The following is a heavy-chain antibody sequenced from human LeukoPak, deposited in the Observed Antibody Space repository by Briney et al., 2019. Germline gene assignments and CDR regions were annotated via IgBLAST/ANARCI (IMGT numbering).Heavy chain of an antibody. J-gene: IGHJ3*01. Sequence: PSETLSLTCNVSGGSISNYFWSWIRQPPGKGLEWIGQIYYSGSTNYNPSLKCRVTISVDTSKNQFSLQLTSVTAADTAVYYCARELRYDNSDSGAFWGQGTVVTVSS. CDR2: IYYSGST. CDR3: ARELRYDNSDSGAF. V-gene: IGHV4-59*01. CDR1: GGSISNYF. D-gene: IGHD3-22*01.